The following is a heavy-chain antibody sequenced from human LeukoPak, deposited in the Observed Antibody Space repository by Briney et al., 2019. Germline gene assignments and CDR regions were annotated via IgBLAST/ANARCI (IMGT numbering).Heavy chain of an antibody. J-gene: IGHJ4*02. CDR3: ARHDLPLTFDY. D-gene: IGHD3/OR15-3a*01. Sequence: SETLSLTCTVSGVSVISPVYYWGWIRQAPGKGLEWIGTIYYSGSTYYNPSLKSRVTISVDVSKNHFSLRLSSVTAADTAVYYCARHDLPLTFDYWGQGSLVTVSS. CDR2: IYYSGST. CDR1: GVSVISPVYY. V-gene: IGHV4-39*01.